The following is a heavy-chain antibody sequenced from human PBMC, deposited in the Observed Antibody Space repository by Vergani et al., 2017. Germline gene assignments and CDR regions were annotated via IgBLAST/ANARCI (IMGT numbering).Heavy chain of an antibody. D-gene: IGHD2-15*01. J-gene: IGHJ3*01. V-gene: IGHV4-61*02. CDR2: ISASGNA. Sequence: QVQLQASGPGRVKPSQTLSLTCTMSGGSISAGYYFWSWIRQPAGKGLEWLRQISASGNASHSPSLKTRVSMSVDTSKNQFSLTVKSVTAADTAIYFCARRSGGYYSGGKVHPLRIALDVWGDGTVVTVSS. CDR1: GGSISAGYYF. CDR3: ARRSGGYYSGGKVHPLRIALDV.